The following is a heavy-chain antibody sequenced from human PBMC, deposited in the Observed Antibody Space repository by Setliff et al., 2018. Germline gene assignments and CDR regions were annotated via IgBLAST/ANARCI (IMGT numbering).Heavy chain of an antibody. CDR1: GGSISSGTYY. Sequence: PSETLSLTCTVSGGSISSGTYYWSWIRQPAGKGLEWIGRLRTSGSIDYNPSLKSRVTISVDTSKNQFSLRLRSVTAADTAVYFCARDNTMVGATDYWGLGTLVTVSS. J-gene: IGHJ4*02. CDR2: LRTSGSI. CDR3: ARDNTMVGATDY. V-gene: IGHV4-61*02. D-gene: IGHD1-26*01.